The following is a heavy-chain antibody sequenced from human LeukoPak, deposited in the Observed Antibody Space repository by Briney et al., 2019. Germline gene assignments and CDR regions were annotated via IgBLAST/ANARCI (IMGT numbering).Heavy chain of an antibody. CDR1: GGSISSYY. J-gene: IGHJ4*02. CDR3: ARATINCSGGSCSLYYFDY. Sequence: SETLSLTCTVSGGSISSYYWSWIRQPAGKGLEWIGRIYTSGSTNYNPSLKSRVTISVDTSKNQFSLKLSSVTAADTAVYYCARATINCSGGSCSLYYFDYWGQGTLVTVSS. D-gene: IGHD2-15*01. V-gene: IGHV4-4*07. CDR2: IYTSGST.